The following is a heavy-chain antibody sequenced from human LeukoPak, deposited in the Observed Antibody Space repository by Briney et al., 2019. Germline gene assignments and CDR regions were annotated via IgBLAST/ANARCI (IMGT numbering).Heavy chain of an antibody. CDR3: ATLGSVDY. Sequence: SETLSLTCAVSGGSISSGGYSWSWIRQPPGKSLEWIGYIYHSGSTYYNPSLKSRVTISVDRSKNQFSLKLSSVTAADTAVYYCATLGSVDYWGQGTLVTVSS. J-gene: IGHJ4*02. CDR1: GGSISSGGYS. D-gene: IGHD5-12*01. V-gene: IGHV4-30-2*01. CDR2: IYHSGST.